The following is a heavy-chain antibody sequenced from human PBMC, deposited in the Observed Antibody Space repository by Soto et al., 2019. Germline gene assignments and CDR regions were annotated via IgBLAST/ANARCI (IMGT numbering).Heavy chain of an antibody. CDR2: IGSSGSTI. D-gene: IGHD6-6*01. V-gene: IGHV3-48*03. CDR1: GFTFSTFE. J-gene: IGHJ5*02. Sequence: PGGSLRLSCAASGFTFSTFEMNWVRQAPGKGLEWVSKIGSSGSTIWYADPVMGRFTISRDNAKNSLYLQMNSLRGDDTAVYYCATATYTSSYHLDTCGQGTLVTIAS. CDR3: ATATYTSSYHLDT.